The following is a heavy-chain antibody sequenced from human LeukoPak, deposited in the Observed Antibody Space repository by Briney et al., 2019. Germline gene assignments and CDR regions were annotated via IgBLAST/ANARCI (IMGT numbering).Heavy chain of an antibody. D-gene: IGHD6-13*01. Sequence: ASAKVSCEASGYTFTNYYIHWVRQAPGKGLEWLGWINPNSGDTNYAQKFQGRVTMTRDTSINTAYMDLSRLTSDDTAVYYCARDMTGYSRVFDWFAPWGQGSPVTVSS. CDR3: ARDMTGYSRVFDWFAP. J-gene: IGHJ5*02. CDR1: GYTFTNYY. CDR2: INPNSGDT. V-gene: IGHV1-2*02.